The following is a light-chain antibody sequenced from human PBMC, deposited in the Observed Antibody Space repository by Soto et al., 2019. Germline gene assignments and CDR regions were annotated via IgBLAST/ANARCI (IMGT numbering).Light chain of an antibody. CDR2: GAS. CDR1: QSVSSN. Sequence: EIVMTQSPATLSVSPGERATLSCRASQSVSSNLAWYLQKPGQAPRLLIYGASTRATGIPARFSGSGSEIEFTLTISTQQSEDFAVYYCQQYNNWPHTFGGGTKVEIK. V-gene: IGKV3-15*01. CDR3: QQYNNWPHT. J-gene: IGKJ4*01.